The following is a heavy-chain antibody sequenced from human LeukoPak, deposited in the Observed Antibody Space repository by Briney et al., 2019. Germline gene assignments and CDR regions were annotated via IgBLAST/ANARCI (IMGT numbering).Heavy chain of an antibody. J-gene: IGHJ4*02. D-gene: IGHD1-26*01. CDR1: GFTFRSYE. CDR3: ARYSGTYWTFDY. CDR2: ISSSGTTI. V-gene: IGHV3-48*03. Sequence: PGGSLRLSCAASGFTFRSYEMNWVRQAPGKGLEWVSYISSSGTTIYYAESVKGRFTISRDNAKNSLYLQMNRLRAEDTAVYYCARYSGTYWTFDYWGLGTLVTVSS.